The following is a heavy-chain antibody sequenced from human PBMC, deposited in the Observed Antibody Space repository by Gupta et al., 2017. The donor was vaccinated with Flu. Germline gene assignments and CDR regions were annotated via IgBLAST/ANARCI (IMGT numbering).Heavy chain of an antibody. CDR3: ARDPPSRYYFDY. Sequence: EVQLVESGGGLVKPGGSLRLSCAASGFTFSSYSMNWVRQAPGKGLEWVSSISSSSSYIYYADSVKGRFTISRDNAKNSLYLQMNSLRAEDTAVYYCARDPPSRYYFDYWGQGTLVTVSS. J-gene: IGHJ4*02. CDR1: GFTFSSYS. CDR2: ISSSSSYI. V-gene: IGHV3-21*01. D-gene: IGHD3-16*01.